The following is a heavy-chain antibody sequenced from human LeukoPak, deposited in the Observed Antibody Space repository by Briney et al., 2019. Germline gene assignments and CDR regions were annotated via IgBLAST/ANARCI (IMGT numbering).Heavy chain of an antibody. J-gene: IGHJ4*02. D-gene: IGHD3-10*01. CDR2: IYPGDSDT. V-gene: IGHV5-51*01. CDR3: ARHRSSITMVRGGLPDY. Sequence: GESLKTSCKGSGYSFTSYWIGWVRQMPGKGLEWMGIIYPGDSDTRYSPSFQGQVTISADKSISTAYLQWSSLKASDTAMYYCARHRSSITMVRGGLPDYWGQGTLVTVSS. CDR1: GYSFTSYW.